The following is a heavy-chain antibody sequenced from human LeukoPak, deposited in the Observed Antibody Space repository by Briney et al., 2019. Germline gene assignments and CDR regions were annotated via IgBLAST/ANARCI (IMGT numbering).Heavy chain of an antibody. V-gene: IGHV1-18*01. CDR3: ARDLAVTTRIRGYNWFDP. Sequence: GASVKVSCKASGYTFTSYGISWVRQAPGQGLEWMGWISAYNGNTNYAQKLQGRVTMTTDTSTSTAYMELRSLRSDDTAVYYCARDLAVTTRIRGYNWFDPWGQGTLVTVSS. D-gene: IGHD4-17*01. CDR2: ISAYNGNT. CDR1: GYTFTSYG. J-gene: IGHJ5*02.